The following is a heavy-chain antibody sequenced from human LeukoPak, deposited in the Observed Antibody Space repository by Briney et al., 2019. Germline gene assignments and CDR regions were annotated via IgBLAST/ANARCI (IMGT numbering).Heavy chain of an antibody. J-gene: IGHJ3*02. CDR1: GFTFDDYA. CDR2: ISWNSGSI. CDR3: AKDIISSSWYGFDAFDI. D-gene: IGHD6-13*01. V-gene: IGHV3-9*01. Sequence: GGSLRLSCAASGFTFDDYAMHWVRQAPGKGLEWVSGISWNSGSIGYADSVKGRFTISRDNAKNSLYLQMNSLRAEDTALYYRAKDIISSSWYGFDAFDIWGQGTMVTVSS.